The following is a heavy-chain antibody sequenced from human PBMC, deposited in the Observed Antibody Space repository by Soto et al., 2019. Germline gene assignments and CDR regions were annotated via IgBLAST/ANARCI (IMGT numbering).Heavy chain of an antibody. CDR2: IYSGGST. D-gene: IGHD4-4*01. Sequence: PGRSLRISSSAYGFTVSSNYMSWVRQAPGPGLEWVSVIYSGGSTYYADSVKGRFTISRDNSKNTLYLQMNSLRAEDTAVYYCSIYHYSIEGYYGMDGCGQGSRVIVAS. V-gene: IGHV3-53*01. J-gene: IGHJ6*02. CDR1: GFTVSSNY. CDR3: SIYHYSIEGYYGMDG.